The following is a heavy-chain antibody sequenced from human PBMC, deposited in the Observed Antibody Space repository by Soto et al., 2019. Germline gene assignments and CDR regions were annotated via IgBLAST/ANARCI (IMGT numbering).Heavy chain of an antibody. CDR3: ASHKTFGAAHVFDL. J-gene: IGHJ3*01. CDR1: GGSISTYY. CDR2: IYYSGNT. Sequence: SETLSLTCTVSGGSISTYYLSWIRQPPGKGLEWIDYIYYSGNTNYNPSLRSRVTISIDTFKNQFSLKLTSVTAADTAMYYCASHKTFGAAHVFDLWGQGTMVTVSS. D-gene: IGHD3-16*01. V-gene: IGHV4-59*08.